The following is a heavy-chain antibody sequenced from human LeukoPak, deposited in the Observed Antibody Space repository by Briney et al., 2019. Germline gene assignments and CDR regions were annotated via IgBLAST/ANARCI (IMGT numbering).Heavy chain of an antibody. CDR1: GDSIINDGHY. Sequence: SQTLSLTCIVSGDSIINDGHYWSWIRQHPGKGLEWIGYIYYNGSTYYNPSLKSRVTISVDTSKNQFSLKLSSATAADTAIYYCAREDGGNWGSWFDPWGQGTLVTVSS. CDR3: AREDGGNWGSWFDP. D-gene: IGHD4-23*01. V-gene: IGHV4-31*03. CDR2: IYYNGST. J-gene: IGHJ5*02.